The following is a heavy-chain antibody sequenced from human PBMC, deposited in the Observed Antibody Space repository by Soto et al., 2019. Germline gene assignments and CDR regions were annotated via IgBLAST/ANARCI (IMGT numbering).Heavy chain of an antibody. V-gene: IGHV1-69*01. CDR3: ARDYGLVVPAAIRGGYWFDP. CDR2: IIPIFGTA. Sequence: QVQLVQSGAEVKKPGSSVKVSCKASGGTFGSYAISWVRQAPGQGLEWMGGIIPIFGTANYAQKFQGRVTITADESTSTAYMELSSLRSEDTAVYYCARDYGLVVPAAIRGGYWFDPWGQGTLVTVSS. J-gene: IGHJ5*02. D-gene: IGHD2-2*02. CDR1: GGTFGSYA.